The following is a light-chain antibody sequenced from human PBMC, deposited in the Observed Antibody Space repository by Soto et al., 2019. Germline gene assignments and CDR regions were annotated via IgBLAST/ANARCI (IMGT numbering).Light chain of an antibody. V-gene: IGLV2-14*03. CDR3: SSYTNKDTLL. CDR1: SSDVGGYDH. Sequence: QSALTQPASVSGSPGQSITISCTGTSSDVGGYDHVSWYQQHPGKAPKLIIYDVTVRPSGISRLFSGSKSDNTASLAVSGLQPEDEADYYCSSYTNKDTLLFGGGTKLTVL. J-gene: IGLJ3*02. CDR2: DVT.